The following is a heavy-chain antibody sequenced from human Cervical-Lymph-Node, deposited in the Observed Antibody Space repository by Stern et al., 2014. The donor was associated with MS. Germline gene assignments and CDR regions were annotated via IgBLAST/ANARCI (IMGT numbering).Heavy chain of an antibody. D-gene: IGHD1-26*01. V-gene: IGHV4-61*02. CDR3: ATTRWDLFTWNWFDP. CDR1: GGSISSSGYY. J-gene: IGHJ5*02. Sequence: VQLVESGPGLVKPSQTLSLTCTVSGGSISSSGYYWSWIRQPADKGLEWIGRIHDSGSTYYNPSLKSRVPISMDTAKTPFSPNLPSLTAADTAVYYCATTRWDLFTWNWFDPWGQGTLVTVSS. CDR2: IHDSGST.